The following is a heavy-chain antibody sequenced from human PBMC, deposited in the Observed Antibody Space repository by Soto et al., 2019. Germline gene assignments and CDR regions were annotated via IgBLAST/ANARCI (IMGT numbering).Heavy chain of an antibody. V-gene: IGHV1-18*01. D-gene: IGHD2-15*01. CDR2: ISGYNGNT. CDR3: ARGYCSGGSCYTGWFDP. CDR1: GYTFTSYG. J-gene: IGHJ5*02. Sequence: QVQLVQSGAEVKKPGASVRVSCKASGYTFTSYGISWVRQAPGQGLEWMGWISGYNGNTNYAQKLQGRVTMTKDTSTSTANRELRSLRSDDTAVYYCARGYCSGGSCYTGWFDPWGQGTLVTVSS.